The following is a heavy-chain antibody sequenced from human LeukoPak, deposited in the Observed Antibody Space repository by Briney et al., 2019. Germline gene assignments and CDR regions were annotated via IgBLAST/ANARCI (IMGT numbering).Heavy chain of an antibody. CDR2: ISGSGGST. CDR3: AKGSSYVWGSYRSNWFDP. V-gene: IGHV3-23*01. J-gene: IGHJ5*02. D-gene: IGHD3-16*02. Sequence: GASLRLSCAASGFTFSSYAMSWVRQAPGKGLEWVSAISGSGGSTYYADSVKGRFTISRDNSKNTLYLQMNSLRAEDTAVYYCAKGSSYVWGSYRSNWFDPWGQGTLVTVSS. CDR1: GFTFSSYA.